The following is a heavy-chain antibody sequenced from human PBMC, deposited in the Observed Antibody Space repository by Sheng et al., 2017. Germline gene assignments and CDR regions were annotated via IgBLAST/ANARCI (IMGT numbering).Heavy chain of an antibody. CDR3: ARDGLLHSYGQGYLDY. Sequence: EVQLVESGGDLVQPGGSLRLSCAASGFTFNLHEMNWVRQAPGKGLEWVSYISHSGSTILYADSVEGRFTISRDNARNSLSLQMNRLRGEDTAVYYCARDGLLHSYGQGYLDYWGQGALVTVSS. CDR1: GFTFNLHE. J-gene: IGHJ4*02. CDR2: ISHSGSTI. D-gene: IGHD5-18*01. V-gene: IGHV3-48*03.